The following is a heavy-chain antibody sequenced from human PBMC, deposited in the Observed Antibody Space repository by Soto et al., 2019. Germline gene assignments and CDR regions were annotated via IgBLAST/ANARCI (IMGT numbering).Heavy chain of an antibody. J-gene: IGHJ4*02. Sequence: GGSMRLSCAASGFTFSSYAMHWVRQAPGKGLEWVAVISYDGSNKYYADSVKGRFTISRDNSKNTLYLQMNSLRAEDTAVYYCARIFGESDYWGQGTLVTAPQ. V-gene: IGHV3-30-3*01. CDR2: ISYDGSNK. CDR1: GFTFSSYA. CDR3: ARIFGESDY. D-gene: IGHD3-10*01.